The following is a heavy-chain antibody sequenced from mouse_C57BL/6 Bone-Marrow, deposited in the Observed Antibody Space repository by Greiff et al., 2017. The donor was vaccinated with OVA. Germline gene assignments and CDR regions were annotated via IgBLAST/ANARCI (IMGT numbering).Heavy chain of an antibody. CDR1: GYTFTSYW. D-gene: IGHD1-1*01. CDR3: ASLYYGYAMDY. Sequence: QVQLKQPGAELVKPGASVKLSCKASGYTFTSYWMQWVKQRPGQGLEWIGEIDPSDSYTNYNQKFKGKATLTVDTSSSTAYMQLSSLTSEDSAVYYCASLYYGYAMDYWGQGTSVTVSS. CDR2: IDPSDSYT. V-gene: IGHV1-50*01. J-gene: IGHJ4*01.